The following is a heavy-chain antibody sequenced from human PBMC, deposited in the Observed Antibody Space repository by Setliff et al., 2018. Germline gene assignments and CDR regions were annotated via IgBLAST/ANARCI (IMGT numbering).Heavy chain of an antibody. D-gene: IGHD3-10*01. V-gene: IGHV3-7*01. CDR1: GFTFSAYT. J-gene: IGHJ4*02. CDR3: FGAGTCSY. Sequence: GGSLRLSCAGSGFTFSAYTMSWVRQAPGKGLEWLASINPHASEKYYVDSVKGRFTISRDNAKNSLSLQMNNLRSEDTAVYYCFGAGTCSYWGQGTLVTVSS. CDR2: INPHASEK.